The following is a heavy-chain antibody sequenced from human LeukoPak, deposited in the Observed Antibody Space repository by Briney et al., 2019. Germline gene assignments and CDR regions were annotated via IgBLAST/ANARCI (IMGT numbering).Heavy chain of an antibody. Sequence: GGSLRLSCAASEFTFSSYWMSWVRQAPGKGLEWVANIKQDGGEKYYLDSVKGRFTVSRDNAKNSLYLQMNSLRAEDTAVYYCARVGARQILEYWGQGTLVTISS. V-gene: IGHV3-7*01. CDR2: IKQDGGEK. CDR1: EFTFSSYW. CDR3: ARVGARQILEY. D-gene: IGHD4-17*01. J-gene: IGHJ4*02.